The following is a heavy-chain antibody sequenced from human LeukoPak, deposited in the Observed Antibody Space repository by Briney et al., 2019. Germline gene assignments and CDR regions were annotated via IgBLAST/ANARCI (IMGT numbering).Heavy chain of an antibody. D-gene: IGHD1-26*01. CDR3: ARVTRHGSDY. Sequence: SETLSLTCTVSGGSISSYYWSWIRQPPGKGLEWIGYIYYTGSTDYNPSLKSRVAISVDTSKNQFSLKLSSVTAADTAVYYCARVTRHGSDYWGQGTLVTVSS. CDR2: IYYTGST. J-gene: IGHJ4*02. CDR1: GGSISSYY. V-gene: IGHV4-59*01.